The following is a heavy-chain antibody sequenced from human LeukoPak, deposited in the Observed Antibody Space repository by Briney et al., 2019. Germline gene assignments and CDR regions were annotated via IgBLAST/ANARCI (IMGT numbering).Heavy chain of an antibody. V-gene: IGHV1-69*13. CDR1: GYTFTGYY. CDR3: AEVEYSSSSNAFDI. CDR2: IIPIFGTA. Sequence: SVKVSCKASGYTFTGYYMHWVRQAPGQGLEWMGGIIPIFGTANYAQKFQGRVTITADESTSTAYMELSSLRSEDTAVYYCAEVEYSSSSNAFDIWGQGTMVTVSS. D-gene: IGHD6-6*01. J-gene: IGHJ3*02.